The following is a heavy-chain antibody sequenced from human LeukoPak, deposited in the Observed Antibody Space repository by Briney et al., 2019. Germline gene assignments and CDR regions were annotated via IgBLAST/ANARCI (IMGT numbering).Heavy chain of an antibody. CDR2: IKQDGSEK. CDR3: ARFPPGRGYSYGYRQAIYYYGMDV. Sequence: QPGGSLRLSCAASGFTFSSYWMSWVRQAPGKGLEWVANIKQDGSEKYYVDSVKGRFTISRDNAKNSLYLQMNSLRAEDTAVYYCARFPPGRGYSYGYRQAIYYYGMDVWGQGTTVTVSS. D-gene: IGHD5-18*01. V-gene: IGHV3-7*03. CDR1: GFTFSSYW. J-gene: IGHJ6*02.